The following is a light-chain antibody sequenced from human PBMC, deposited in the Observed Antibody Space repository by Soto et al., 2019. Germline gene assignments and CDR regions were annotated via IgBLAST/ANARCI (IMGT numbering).Light chain of an antibody. J-gene: IGKJ1*01. Sequence: DIQMTQSPSTLSASIGDRVTITCRASQSISSWLAWYQQKPGKAPKLLIYKASSLESGVPSRFSGSGSGREFPLTNSSLQADDFATYYCQPYNSLWTFGQGTKVEIK. V-gene: IGKV1-5*03. CDR1: QSISSW. CDR3: QPYNSLWT. CDR2: KAS.